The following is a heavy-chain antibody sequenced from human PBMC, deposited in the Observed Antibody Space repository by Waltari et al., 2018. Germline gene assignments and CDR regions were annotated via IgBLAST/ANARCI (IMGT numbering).Heavy chain of an antibody. J-gene: IGHJ5*02. CDR3: ARLIAVAGSIRGWFDP. D-gene: IGHD6-19*01. Sequence: QVTLRESGPALVKPTQTLTLTCTFSGFSLSTSGMCVSWIRQPPGKALEWLALIDWDDDKYYSTSLKTRLTSSKDTSKNQVVLTMTNMDPVETATYYCARLIAVAGSIRGWFDPWDQGTLVSVSS. CDR1: GFSLSTSGMC. CDR2: IDWDDDK. V-gene: IGHV2-70*01.